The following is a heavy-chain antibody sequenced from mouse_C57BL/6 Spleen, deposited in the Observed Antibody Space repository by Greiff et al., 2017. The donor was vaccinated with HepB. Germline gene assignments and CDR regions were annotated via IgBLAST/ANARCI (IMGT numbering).Heavy chain of an antibody. CDR3: ARRTNWGYYFDY. D-gene: IGHD4-1*01. J-gene: IGHJ2*01. Sequence: QVQLQQPGAELVRPGSSVKLSCKASGYTFTSYWMHWVKQRPIQGLEWIGNIDPSDSETHYNQKFKDKATLTVDKSSSTAYMQLSSLTSEDSAVYYCARRTNWGYYFDYWGQGTTLTVSS. CDR1: GYTFTSYW. V-gene: IGHV1-52*01. CDR2: IDPSDSET.